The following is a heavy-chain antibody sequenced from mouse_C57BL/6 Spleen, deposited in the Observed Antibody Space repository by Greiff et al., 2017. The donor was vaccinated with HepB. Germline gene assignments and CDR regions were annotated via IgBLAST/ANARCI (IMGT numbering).Heavy chain of an antibody. Sequence: QVQLQQPGAELVKPGASVKMSCKASGYTFTSYWITWVKQRPGQGLEWIGDIYPGDGDTNYNGKFKGKATLTADKSSSTAYMQLSSLTSEDSAVYFCARADGTSFAYWAKGLWSLSLQ. CDR2: IYPGDGDT. CDR3: ARADGTSFAY. CDR1: GYTFTSYW. D-gene: IGHD4-1*01. V-gene: IGHV1-55*01. J-gene: IGHJ3*01.